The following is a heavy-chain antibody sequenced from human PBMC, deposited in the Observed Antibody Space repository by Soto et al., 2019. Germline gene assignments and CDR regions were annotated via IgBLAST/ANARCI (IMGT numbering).Heavy chain of an antibody. CDR1: GFIFSSYS. CDR3: ARDPRYCSGGNCYSSYYYYYLDV. Sequence: EVQLVESGGGLVQPGGSLRLSCAASGFIFSSYSMNWVRQAPGKGLEWVSYISSSSDTIYYADSVKGRFIISRDNAKNSLYLQMNSLRAEDTAVYYCARDPRYCSGGNCYSSYYYYYLDVWGIGTTVTVSS. V-gene: IGHV3-48*01. D-gene: IGHD2-15*01. J-gene: IGHJ6*03. CDR2: ISSSSDTI.